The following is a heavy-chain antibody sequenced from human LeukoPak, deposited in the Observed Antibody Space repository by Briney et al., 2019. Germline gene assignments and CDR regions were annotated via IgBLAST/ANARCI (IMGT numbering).Heavy chain of an antibody. CDR3: ARDTNFYGMAV. D-gene: IGHD3-3*01. J-gene: IGHJ6*02. V-gene: IGHV4-34*01. CDR2: INHSGST. Sequence: SETLSLTCAVYGGSFSGYYWSWIRQPPGKGLEWIGEINHSGSTNYNPSLKSRVTMSVDTSKNQFSLKLSSVTAADTAVYYCARDTNFYGMAVWGQGTTVTVSS. CDR1: GGSFSGYY.